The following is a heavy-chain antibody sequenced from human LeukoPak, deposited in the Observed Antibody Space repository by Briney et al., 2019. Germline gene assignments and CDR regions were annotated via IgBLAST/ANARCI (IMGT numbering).Heavy chain of an antibody. CDR2: IIPIFGTA. CDR1: GGTFSSYA. D-gene: IGHD2-2*02. V-gene: IGHV1-69*13. CDR3: ARGGREDIVVVPAAIRRAFYYYYMDV. J-gene: IGHJ6*03. Sequence: SVKVSCKASGGTFSSYAISWVRQAPGQGLEWMGGIIPIFGTANHAQKFQGRVTITADESTSTAYMELSSLRSEDTAVYYCARGGREDIVVVPAAIRRAFYYYYMDVWGKGTTVTVSS.